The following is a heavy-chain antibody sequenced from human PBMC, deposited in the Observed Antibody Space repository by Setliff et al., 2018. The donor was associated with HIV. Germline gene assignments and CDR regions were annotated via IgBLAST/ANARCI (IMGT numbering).Heavy chain of an antibody. CDR3: AREEKLSAVAGTMYYYYAMDV. CDR2: VHNSAGS. D-gene: IGHD6-19*01. V-gene: IGHV4-4*07. CDR1: GDSVSGYY. Sequence: LETLSLTCAVSGDSVSGYYWSWSRQPAGRGLEWIGRVHNSAGSNYNPSLESRVTISVDTSKNQFSLKLSSVAAADTAVYYCAREEKLSAVAGTMYYYYAMDVWGQGTTVTVSS. J-gene: IGHJ6*02.